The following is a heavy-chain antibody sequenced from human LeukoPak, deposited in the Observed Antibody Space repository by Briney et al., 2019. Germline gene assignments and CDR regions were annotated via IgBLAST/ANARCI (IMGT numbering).Heavy chain of an antibody. CDR1: GFTFSSFL. CDR2: INSDGYSI. D-gene: IGHD6-19*01. CDR3: ARGIAVAGTDS. J-gene: IGHJ4*02. Sequence: GGSLRLSCAACGFTFSSFLMHWDRQAPGKGLVWVSRINSDGYSISYADPVKGRFTISRDNAMNTLYLQMNSLRAEDTAVYYCARGIAVAGTDSWGQGTLVTVPS. V-gene: IGHV3-74*01.